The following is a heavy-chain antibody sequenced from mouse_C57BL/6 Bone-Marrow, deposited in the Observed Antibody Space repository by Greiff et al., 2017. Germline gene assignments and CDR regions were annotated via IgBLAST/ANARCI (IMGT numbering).Heavy chain of an antibody. Sequence: VQLKESGGGLVQPKGSLKLSCAASGFSFNTYAMNWVRQAPGKGLEWVARIRSKSNNYATYYADSVKDRFTISRDDSESMLYLQMNNLKTADTAMYYCLRDWFAYWGQGTLVTVSA. J-gene: IGHJ3*01. V-gene: IGHV10-1*01. CDR2: IRSKSNNYAT. CDR1: GFSFNTYA. CDR3: LRDWFAY.